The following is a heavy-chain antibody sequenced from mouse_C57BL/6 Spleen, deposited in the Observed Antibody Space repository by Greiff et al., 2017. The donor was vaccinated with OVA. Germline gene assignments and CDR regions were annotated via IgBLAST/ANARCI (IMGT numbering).Heavy chain of an antibody. V-gene: IGHV1-55*01. CDR2: IYPGSGST. CDR3: ARGGTTVVDY. Sequence: QVQLQQPGAELVKPGASVKMSCKASGYTFTSYWITWVKQRPGQGLEWIGDIYPGSGSTNYNEKFKSTATLTVDTSSSTAYMQLSSLTSEVSAVYYCARGGTTVVDYWGQGTTLTVSS. J-gene: IGHJ2*01. CDR1: GYTFTSYW. D-gene: IGHD1-1*01.